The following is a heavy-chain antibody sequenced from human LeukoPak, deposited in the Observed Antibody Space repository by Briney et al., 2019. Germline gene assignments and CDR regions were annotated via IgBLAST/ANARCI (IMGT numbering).Heavy chain of an antibody. CDR3: AREIHYYDSSGYLDY. CDR2: IYYSGST. Sequence: SETLSLTCTVSGGSINSYYWSWIRQPPGKGLEYIGYIYYSGSTNYNPSLKSRVTISIDTSKNQFSLRLSSVTAADTAVYYCAREIHYYDSSGYLDYWGQGTLVTVSS. CDR1: GGSINSYY. V-gene: IGHV4-59*12. D-gene: IGHD3-22*01. J-gene: IGHJ4*02.